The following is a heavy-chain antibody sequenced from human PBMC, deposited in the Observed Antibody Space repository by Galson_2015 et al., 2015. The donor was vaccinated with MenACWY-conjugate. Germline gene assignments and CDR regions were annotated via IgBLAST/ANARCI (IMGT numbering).Heavy chain of an antibody. CDR1: GFTFTGYE. J-gene: IGHJ6*03. Sequence: SLRLSCAVSGFTFTGYEFNWVRQAPGKGLEWVSYISKSGSPIYYADSVKGRFTISRDNTEKSLFLQINSLTAGDTAIYFCARVATWIHQYYYYMDVWGKGTTVTVSS. V-gene: IGHV3-48*03. CDR3: ARVATWIHQYYYYMDV. CDR2: ISKSGSPI. D-gene: IGHD5-18*01.